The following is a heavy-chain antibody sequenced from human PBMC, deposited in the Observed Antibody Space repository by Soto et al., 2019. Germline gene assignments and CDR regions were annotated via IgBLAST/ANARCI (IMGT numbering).Heavy chain of an antibody. D-gene: IGHD3-3*01. CDR2: IYPGDSDT. CDR1: GYSFTSYW. CDR3: ARVNYDFWSGYLVLDV. J-gene: IGHJ4*02. Sequence: PGESLKISCKGSGYSFTSYWIGWVRQMPGKGLEWMGIIYPGDSDTRYSPSFQGQVTISADKSISTAYLQWSSLKASDTAMYYCARVNYDFWSGYLVLDVWGQGTLVPVSS. V-gene: IGHV5-51*01.